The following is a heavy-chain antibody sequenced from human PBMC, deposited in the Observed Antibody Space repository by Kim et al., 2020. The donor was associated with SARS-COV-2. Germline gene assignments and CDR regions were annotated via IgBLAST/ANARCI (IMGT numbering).Heavy chain of an antibody. D-gene: IGHD6-19*01. V-gene: IGHV1-3*04. CDR1: YT. CDR3: ASRPGIAVAGLDY. CDR2: INTGNSNT. Sequence: YTMHWVRQAPGQRLEWMGWINTGNSNTKYSQKFQGGVTITRDTSAPTAYMELSSLRSEDTAVYYCASRPGIAVAGLDYWGQGTLVTVSS. J-gene: IGHJ4*02.